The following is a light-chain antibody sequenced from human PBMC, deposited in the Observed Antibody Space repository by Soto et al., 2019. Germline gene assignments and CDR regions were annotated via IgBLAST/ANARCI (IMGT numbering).Light chain of an antibody. Sequence: QSALTQPASVSGSPGQSITISCTGTSSDVGSYNLVSWYQQHPGKAPKLMIYEGSKRPSGFSNRFSGSKSGNTASLTISGLQAEDEADYYCCSYAGSSTFEVFGTGTKLTVL. CDR1: SSDVGSYNL. J-gene: IGLJ1*01. CDR2: EGS. CDR3: CSYAGSSTFEV. V-gene: IGLV2-23*03.